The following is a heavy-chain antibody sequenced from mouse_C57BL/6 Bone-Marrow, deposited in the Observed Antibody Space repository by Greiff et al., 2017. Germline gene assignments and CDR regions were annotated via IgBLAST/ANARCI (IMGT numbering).Heavy chain of an antibody. Sequence: DVKLQESGAELVRPGASVKLSCTASGFNIKDDYMHWVKQRPEQGLEWIGWIDPENGDTEYASKFRGKATITADTSSNTAYLQLSSLTSEDAAVDYCTTGDYDRGLAYWGQGTLVTVSA. J-gene: IGHJ3*01. CDR2: IDPENGDT. V-gene: IGHV14-4*01. CDR3: TTGDYDRGLAY. CDR1: GFNIKDDY. D-gene: IGHD2-4*01.